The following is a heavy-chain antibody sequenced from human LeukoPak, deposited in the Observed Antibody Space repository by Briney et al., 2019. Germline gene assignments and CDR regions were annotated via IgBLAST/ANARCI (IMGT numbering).Heavy chain of an antibody. CDR3: AREKPNSETNYYGSGSPPSNDY. D-gene: IGHD3-10*01. V-gene: IGHV7-4-1*02. J-gene: IGHJ4*02. CDR1: GYTFTSYA. Sequence: ASVKVSCKASGYTFTSYAMNWVRQAPGQGLEWMGWINTNTGNPTYAQGFTGRFVISLDTSVSTAYLQISSLKAEDTAVYYCAREKPNSETNYYGSGSPPSNDYWGQGTLVTVSS. CDR2: INTNTGNP.